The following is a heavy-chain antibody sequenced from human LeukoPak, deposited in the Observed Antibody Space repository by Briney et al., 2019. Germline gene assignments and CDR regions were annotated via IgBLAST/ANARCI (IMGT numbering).Heavy chain of an antibody. CDR2: IYHSGST. CDR3: ARDLDYGDYGRDYYYGMDV. Sequence: PSETLSLTCTVSGGSISSGGYYWSWIRQPPGKGLEWIGYIYHSGSTYYNPSLKSRVTISVDTSKNQFSLKLSSVTATDTAVYYCARDLDYGDYGRDYYYGMDVWGKGTTVTVSS. D-gene: IGHD4-17*01. CDR1: GGSISSGGYY. V-gene: IGHV4-30-2*05. J-gene: IGHJ6*04.